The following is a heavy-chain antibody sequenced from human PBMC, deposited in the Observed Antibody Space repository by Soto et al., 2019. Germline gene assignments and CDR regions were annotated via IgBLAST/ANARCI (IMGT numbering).Heavy chain of an antibody. CDR2: IYGDDDK. Sequence: QITLKESGPTLVKPTQTLTLPCTFSGFSLSTSAVGVAWIRQPPGKALEWLTVIYGDDDKRSSPSLRSRLTLTKDPSQNRVVLTMTNMDPADTATYYCAHRHRDLAGLFDSWGQGTLVTVSS. J-gene: IGHJ4*02. CDR3: AHRHRDLAGLFDS. V-gene: IGHV2-5*02. CDR1: GFSLSTSAVG.